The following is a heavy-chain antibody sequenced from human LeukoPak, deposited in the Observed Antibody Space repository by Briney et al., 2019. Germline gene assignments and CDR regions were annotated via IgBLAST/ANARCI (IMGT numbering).Heavy chain of an antibody. V-gene: IGHV1-2*02. Sequence: ASVKVSCKASGYTFTGYYIHWVRQAPGQGLEWMGWINANNGDTNYAQKFQGRVTMTRDTSISTAYIDLSRLRSDDTAVYYCARDKIQWLRYSYFDYWGQGVLVTVSS. CDR3: ARDKIQWLRYSYFDY. CDR1: GYTFTGYY. D-gene: IGHD5-12*01. CDR2: INANNGDT. J-gene: IGHJ4*02.